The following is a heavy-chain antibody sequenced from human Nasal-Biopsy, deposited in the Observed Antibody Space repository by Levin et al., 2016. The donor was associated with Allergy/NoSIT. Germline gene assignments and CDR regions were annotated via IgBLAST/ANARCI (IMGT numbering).Heavy chain of an antibody. V-gene: IGHV4-59*08. CDR3: ARHVVGATVYFYYALDV. D-gene: IGHD1-26*01. CDR2: ISYTEGT. Sequence: SETLSLTCAISGGSIRDQYWSWIRQPLGKGLDWIGYISYTEGTKYNPSLESRVTLSLDRSRKQFSLRLTSLTPADTAVYYCARHVVGATVYFYYALDVWGQGTTATVSS. J-gene: IGHJ6*02. CDR1: GGSIRDQY.